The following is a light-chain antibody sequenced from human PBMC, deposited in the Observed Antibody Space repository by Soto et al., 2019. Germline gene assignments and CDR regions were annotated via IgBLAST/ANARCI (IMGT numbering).Light chain of an antibody. CDR2: DAS. J-gene: IGKJ4*01. CDR1: HNISSH. CDR3: QQYGSSQLT. Sequence: EVVLTQSPDTLSVSPGERATLTCRASHNISSHLAWYQQKPGQAPVLLIYDASARPAGVPARFSGTGSGTDLTLITSRLEAEDFAVYFCQQYGSSQLTFGGGTKVDI. V-gene: IGKV3-20*01.